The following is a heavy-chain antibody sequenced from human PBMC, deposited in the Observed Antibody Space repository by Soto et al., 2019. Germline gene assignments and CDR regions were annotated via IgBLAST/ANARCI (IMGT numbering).Heavy chain of an antibody. CDR2: IKQDGSEK. V-gene: IGHV3-7*01. CDR1: GFTFSSYW. Sequence: EVQLVESGGGLVQPGGSLRLSCAASGFTFSSYWMSWVRQAPGKGLEWVANIKQDGSEKYYVDSVKGRFTISRDNAKNSLYLQMNSLRAEDTAVYYCAAGYSSSWYFMSDAFDIWGQGTMVTVSS. D-gene: IGHD6-13*01. J-gene: IGHJ3*02. CDR3: AAGYSSSWYFMSDAFDI.